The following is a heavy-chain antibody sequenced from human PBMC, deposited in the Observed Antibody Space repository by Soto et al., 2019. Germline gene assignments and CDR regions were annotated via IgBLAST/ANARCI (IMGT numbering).Heavy chain of an antibody. J-gene: IGHJ4*02. D-gene: IGHD6-6*01. CDR2: IYYSGST. Sequence: SETLSLTCTLSGGSISDFYWSWIRQPPGKGLEWIGYIYYSGSTNYNPSLKSRVTISVDTSKNTFSLNLRSMSPADTAVYYCTRVGGLAARTFDYWGPATLVTVTS. CDR1: GGSISDFY. CDR3: TRVGGLAARTFDY. V-gene: IGHV4-59*01.